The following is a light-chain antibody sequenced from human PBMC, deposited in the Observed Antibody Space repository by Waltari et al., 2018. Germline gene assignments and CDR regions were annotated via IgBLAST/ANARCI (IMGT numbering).Light chain of an antibody. CDR1: QSHIRRT. J-gene: IGKJ1*01. V-gene: IGKV3D-15*01. CDR3: QQYDYWPWT. CDR2: DTS. Sequence: EIVMTQSPATLSVSPGEGATLSSRASQSHIRRTFAWYQQKPGQAPRRLIYDTSTRATGIPARFSGSGSGTEFTLTISSLQSEDFATYYCQQYDYWPWTFGQGTRVETK.